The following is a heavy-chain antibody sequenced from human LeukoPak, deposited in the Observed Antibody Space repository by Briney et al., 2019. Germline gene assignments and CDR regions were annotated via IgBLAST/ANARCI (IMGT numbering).Heavy chain of an antibody. D-gene: IGHD6-19*01. CDR2: IYYSGST. CDR3: ARGRFRQWLVPTFDP. J-gene: IGHJ5*02. CDR1: GGSISSSSYY. Sequence: SETLSLTCTVSGGSISSSSYYWGWIRQPPGKGLEWIGSIYYSGSTYYNPSLKSRVTISVDTSKNQFSLKLSSVTAADTAVYYCARGRFRQWLVPTFDPWGQGTLVTVSS. V-gene: IGHV4-39*01.